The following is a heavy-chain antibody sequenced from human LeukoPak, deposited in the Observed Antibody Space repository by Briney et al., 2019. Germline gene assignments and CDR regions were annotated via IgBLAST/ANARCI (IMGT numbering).Heavy chain of an antibody. CDR2: IRHDGTEK. J-gene: IGHJ4*02. V-gene: IGHV3-30*02. D-gene: IGHD1-26*01. CDR1: GFTFSTYG. Sequence: GGSLRLSCVVSGFTFSTYGMHWARQAPGKGLGWLTFIRHDGTEKYYADFVKGRFTISRDNSRNTLYLQVNSLGPEDTAVYYCARLMVGQAGVGATHFDYWGQGTLVSVSS. CDR3: ARLMVGQAGVGATHFDY.